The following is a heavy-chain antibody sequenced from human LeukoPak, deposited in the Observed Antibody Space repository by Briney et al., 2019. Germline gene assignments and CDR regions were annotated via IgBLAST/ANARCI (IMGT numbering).Heavy chain of an antibody. CDR1: GFTFSSYW. D-gene: IGHD3-9*01. V-gene: IGHV3-7*03. CDR3: ARVLRYYDILTGYYNAGFDY. Sequence: GGSLRLSCAASGFTFSSYWMSWVRQAPGKGLEWVANIKQDGSEKYYVDSVKGRFTISRDNAKNSLYLQMNSLRAEDTAVYYCARVLRYYDILTGYYNAGFDYWGQGTLATVSS. CDR2: IKQDGSEK. J-gene: IGHJ4*02.